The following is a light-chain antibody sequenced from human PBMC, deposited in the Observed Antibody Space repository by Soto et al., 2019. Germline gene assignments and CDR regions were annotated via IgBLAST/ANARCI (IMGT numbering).Light chain of an antibody. CDR1: QSISTY. Sequence: DIQMTQSPSSLSASVGDRVTITCRASQSISTYLNWYQQKVGKAPKLLSYAASSLQRGVPSRFSGSGSGTDFTLTISRLQPEDFATYYGQQSYSTPRTFGQGTKLEIK. CDR2: AAS. J-gene: IGKJ2*02. CDR3: QQSYSTPRT. V-gene: IGKV1-39*01.